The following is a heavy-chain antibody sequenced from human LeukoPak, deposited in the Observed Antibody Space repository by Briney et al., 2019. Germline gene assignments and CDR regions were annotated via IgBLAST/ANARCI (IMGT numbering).Heavy chain of an antibody. CDR2: IQDEGISN. CDR1: GFTFRSYD. CDR3: AKARDSANYYFDS. D-gene: IGHD1-26*01. Sequence: PGESLRLSCLGSGFTFRSYDLHWIRQPPGKGPEWVAFIQDEGISNNYADSMKGRFAISRDNIKNSVYLQMTSLTTEDTALYYCAKARDSANYYFDSWGQGTLVTVSS. J-gene: IGHJ4*02. V-gene: IGHV3-30*02.